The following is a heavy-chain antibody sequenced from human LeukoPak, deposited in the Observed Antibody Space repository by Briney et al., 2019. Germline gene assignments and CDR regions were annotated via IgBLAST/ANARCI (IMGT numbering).Heavy chain of an antibody. V-gene: IGHV3-23*01. Sequence: GGSLRLSCAASGFTFSSYAMSWVRQAPGKGLEWVSTISDSADSTYYADSVQGRFTISRDNSKNTLYLQMNSLRAEDTAFYYCAKGYGSGWYYDFWGQGALVIVSS. CDR2: ISDSADST. CDR3: AKGYGSGWYYDF. D-gene: IGHD6-19*01. J-gene: IGHJ4*02. CDR1: GFTFSSYA.